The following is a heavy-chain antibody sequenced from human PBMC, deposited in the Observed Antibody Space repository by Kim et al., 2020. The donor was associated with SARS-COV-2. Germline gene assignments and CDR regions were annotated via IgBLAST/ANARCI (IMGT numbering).Heavy chain of an antibody. D-gene: IGHD6-19*01. V-gene: IGHV3-7*01. CDR3: ARDFIAVAGFVYYYYGMDV. J-gene: IGHJ6*02. Sequence: GGSLRLSCAASGFTFSSYWMSWVRQAPGKGLEWVANIKQDGSEKYYVDSVKGRFTISRDNAKNSLYLQMNSLRAEDTAVYYCARDFIAVAGFVYYYYGMDVWGQGTTVTVSS. CDR2: IKQDGSEK. CDR1: GFTFSSYW.